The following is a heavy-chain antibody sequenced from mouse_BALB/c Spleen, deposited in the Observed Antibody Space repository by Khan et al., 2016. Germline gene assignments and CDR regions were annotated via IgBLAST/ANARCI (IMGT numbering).Heavy chain of an antibody. Sequence: QVQLQQSGPGLVQPSQSLSITCTVSGFSLTSYGVHWVRQSPGKGLEWLGVIWRGGSTDYNAAFMSRLSITKDNSKSQVFFKMNSLQADDTAIYYCAKNYYGSSYAMDYWGQGTSVTDSS. CDR2: IWRGGST. D-gene: IGHD1-1*01. CDR3: AKNYYGSSYAMDY. CDR1: GFSLTSYG. V-gene: IGHV2-5*01. J-gene: IGHJ4*01.